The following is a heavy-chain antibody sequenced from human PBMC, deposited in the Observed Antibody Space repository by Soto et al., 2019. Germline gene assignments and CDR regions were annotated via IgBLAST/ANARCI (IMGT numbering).Heavy chain of an antibody. J-gene: IGHJ4*02. D-gene: IGHD2-15*01. Sequence: SVKVSCKASGGTFTSYTVYWVRQAPGQGLEWVGGLIPMFDIANYAERFRGRVMITAGEATKSASMERSCLTAAVTAVYFCERSDGRHPSETPRGHSFGAAGLCPFDQCGPGTLVAVSS. CDR1: GGTFTSYT. CDR2: LIPMFDIA. CDR3: ERSDGRHPSETPRGHSFGAAGLCPFDQ. V-gene: IGHV1-69*13.